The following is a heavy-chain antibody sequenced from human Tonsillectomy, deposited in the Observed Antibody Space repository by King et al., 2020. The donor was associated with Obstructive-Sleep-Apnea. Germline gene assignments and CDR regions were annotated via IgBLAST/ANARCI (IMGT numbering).Heavy chain of an antibody. V-gene: IGHV1-8*01. J-gene: IGHJ6*02. CDR2: MNPKIGNT. CDR3: ARRAGGAVGDV. CDR1: GYTFTSYD. Sequence: HGQLVESGAEVKKPGASVKVSCKASGYTFTSYDINLGRQATGQVLEWMGWMNPKIGNTGDAQQFQGRVTMTRNTSITPAYMELSSLRSEDTALYYCARRAGGAVGDVWGQGTTVTVSS. D-gene: IGHD6-19*01.